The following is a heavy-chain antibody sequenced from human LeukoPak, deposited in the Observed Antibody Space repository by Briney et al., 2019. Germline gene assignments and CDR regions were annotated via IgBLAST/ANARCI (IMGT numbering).Heavy chain of an antibody. CDR1: GGSISSGGYY. V-gene: IGHV4-31*03. Sequence: SETLSLTCTVSGGSISSGGYYWSWIRQHPGKGLEWIGYIYYSGSTYYNPSLKSRVTISVDTSKNQFSLKLSSVTAADTAVYYCARDTYYYDSYGFDPWGQGTLVTVSS. D-gene: IGHD3-22*01. CDR3: ARDTYYYDSYGFDP. J-gene: IGHJ5*02. CDR2: IYYSGST.